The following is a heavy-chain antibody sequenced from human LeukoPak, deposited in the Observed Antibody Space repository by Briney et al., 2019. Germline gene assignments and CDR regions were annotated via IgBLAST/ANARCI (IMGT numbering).Heavy chain of an antibody. D-gene: IGHD2/OR15-2a*01. CDR1: GFTFSSYA. Sequence: GGSLRLSCSASGFTFSSYAMHWVRQAPGKGLEYVSAISSNGGSTYYADSVKGRFTISRDNSKNTLYLQMSSLRAEDTAVYYCARGRSGGHFAYYYYGMDVWGQGTTVTVSS. V-gene: IGHV3-64D*06. CDR2: ISSNGGST. J-gene: IGHJ6*02. CDR3: ARGRSGGHFAYYYYGMDV.